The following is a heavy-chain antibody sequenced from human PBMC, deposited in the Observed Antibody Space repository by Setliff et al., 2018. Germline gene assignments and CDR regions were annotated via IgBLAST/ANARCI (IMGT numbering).Heavy chain of an antibody. J-gene: IGHJ4*02. Sequence: GASVKVSCKASGYTFTSYAMSWMRQAPGQGLEWMGWIIRFFGTTNYAQKFQGRVTITTDESTSTAYMELSSLRSEDTAVYYCASEGYDYDRSGYYYDPPPLDGYWGQGTLVTVSS. CDR2: IIRFFGTT. V-gene: IGHV1-69*05. CDR1: GYTFTSYA. CDR3: ASEGYDYDRSGYYYDPPPLDGY. D-gene: IGHD3-22*01.